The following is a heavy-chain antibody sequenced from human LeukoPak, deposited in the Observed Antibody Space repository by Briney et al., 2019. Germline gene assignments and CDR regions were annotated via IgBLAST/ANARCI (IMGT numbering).Heavy chain of an antibody. D-gene: IGHD3-22*01. CDR3: ARLQYYYDSSGSGYYYYGMDV. CDR1: GFTVSSNY. V-gene: IGHV3-66*04. Sequence: GGSLRLSCAASGFTVSSNYMSWVRQAPGKGLEWVSVIYSGGSTYYADSVKGRFTISRDNSKNTLYLQMNSLRAEDTAVYHCARLQYYYDSSGSGYYYYGMDVWGQGTTVTVSS. J-gene: IGHJ6*02. CDR2: IYSGGST.